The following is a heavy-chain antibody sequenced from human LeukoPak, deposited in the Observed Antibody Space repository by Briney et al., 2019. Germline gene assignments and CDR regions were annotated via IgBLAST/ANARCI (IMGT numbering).Heavy chain of an antibody. V-gene: IGHV3-48*01. CDR3: ARAHNWKYGTFDY. J-gene: IGHJ4*02. D-gene: IGHD1-7*01. CDR1: GFSFRTST. Sequence: GGSLRLSCAASGFSFRTSTMNWVRQAPGKGLEWISYISSSSSTVYYADSVKGRFAISRDNAKDSLYLQMNSLRAEDTAVYYCARAHNWKYGTFDYWGQGTLVTVSS. CDR2: ISSSSSTV.